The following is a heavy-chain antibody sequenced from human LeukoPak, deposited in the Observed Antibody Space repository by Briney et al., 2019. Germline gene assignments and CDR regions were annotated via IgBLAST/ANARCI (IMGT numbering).Heavy chain of an antibody. CDR3: ARNYYYYYYMDV. J-gene: IGHJ6*03. CDR2: IYYSGST. D-gene: IGHD4-11*01. V-gene: IGHV4-39*07. CDR1: GGSFSSSSYY. Sequence: SETLSLPCTVSGGSFSSSSYYWGWIRQPPGKGLEWIGSIYYSGSTYYNPSLKSRVTISVDTSKNQFSLKLSSVTAADTAVYYCARNYYYYYYMDVWGKGTTVTVSS.